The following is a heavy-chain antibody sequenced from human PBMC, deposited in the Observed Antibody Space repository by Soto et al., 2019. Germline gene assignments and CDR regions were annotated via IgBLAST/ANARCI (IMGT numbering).Heavy chain of an antibody. CDR3: ARVGHITNYGMAV. J-gene: IGHJ6*02. Sequence: QVQLVQSGAEVKKPGSSVKVSCGASGGTFSSYPINWVRQAPGQGLEWMGGIIPFFGTSNYAQKFQGRVTITADESTSTAYMELRILRSEDTAVYYCARVGHITNYGMAVWGQGTTVTVSS. CDR2: IIPFFGTS. CDR1: GGTFSSYP. D-gene: IGHD1-26*01. V-gene: IGHV1-69*01.